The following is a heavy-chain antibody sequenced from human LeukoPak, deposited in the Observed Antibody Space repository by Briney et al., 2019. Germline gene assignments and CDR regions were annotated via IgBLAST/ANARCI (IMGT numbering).Heavy chain of an antibody. CDR3: TINSRSSSGWYDVIDY. V-gene: IGHV3-73*01. CDR1: GFTFSGSA. J-gene: IGHJ4*02. D-gene: IGHD6-19*01. Sequence: PGGSLRLSCAASGFTFSGSAMHWVRQASGKGLEWVGRIRSKANSYATAYAASVKGRFTISGDDSKNTAYLQMNSLKTEDTAVYYCTINSRSSSGWYDVIDYWGQGTLVTVSS. CDR2: IRSKANSYAT.